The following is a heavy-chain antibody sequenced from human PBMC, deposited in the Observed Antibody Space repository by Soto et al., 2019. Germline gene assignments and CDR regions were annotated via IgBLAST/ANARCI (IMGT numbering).Heavy chain of an antibody. V-gene: IGHV4-4*07. D-gene: IGHD5-18*01. J-gene: IGHJ4*02. CDR3: ARDAPGYSDGYFDY. Sequence: KPSETLSLTCTVSGGSITSYYWSWIRQPAGKGLEWIGRIYTSGSTNYNPSLKSRITMSVDTSKNQFSLKLSSVTAADTAVYYCARDAPGYSDGYFDYWGQGTLVTVSS. CDR1: GGSITSYY. CDR2: IYTSGST.